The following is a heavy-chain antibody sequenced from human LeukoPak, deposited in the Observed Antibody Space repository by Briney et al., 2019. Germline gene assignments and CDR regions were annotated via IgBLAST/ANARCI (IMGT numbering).Heavy chain of an antibody. CDR2: ISSSSSYI. V-gene: IGHV3-21*01. CDR3: ARVPGAYYYDTSGPPI. J-gene: IGHJ3*02. Sequence: PGGSLRLSCAASGFTFSSYEMNWVRQAPGKGLEWVSSISSSSSYIFYADSVKGRFTISRDNAKNSLYLQMNSLRAEDTAVYYCARVPGAYYYDTSGPPIWGQGTMVTVSS. D-gene: IGHD3-22*01. CDR1: GFTFSSYE.